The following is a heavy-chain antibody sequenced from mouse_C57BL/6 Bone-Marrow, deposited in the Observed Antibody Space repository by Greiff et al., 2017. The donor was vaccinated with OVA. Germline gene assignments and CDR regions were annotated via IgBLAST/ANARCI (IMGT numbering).Heavy chain of an antibody. D-gene: IGHD2-4*01. Sequence: EVQLVESGGGLVQPKGSLKLSCAASGFSFNTYAMNWVRQAPGKGLEWVARIRSKSNNYATYYADSVKDRFTISRDDSESMLYLQMNNLKTEDTAMYYCVRGGLRQGYAMDYWGQGTSVTVSS. V-gene: IGHV10-1*01. CDR3: VRGGLRQGYAMDY. J-gene: IGHJ4*01. CDR2: IRSKSNNYAT. CDR1: GFSFNTYA.